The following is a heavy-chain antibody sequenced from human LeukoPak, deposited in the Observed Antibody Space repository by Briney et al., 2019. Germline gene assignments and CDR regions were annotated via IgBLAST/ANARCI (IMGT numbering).Heavy chain of an antibody. J-gene: IGHJ4*02. CDR3: ARVGTSRLFDY. Sequence: SETLSLTCTVSGGSISSYYWSWIRQPPGEGLEWIGYIYYSGSTNYNPSLKSRVTISVDTSKNQFSLKLSSVTAADTAVYYCARVGTSRLFDYWGQGTLVTVSS. CDR1: GGSISSYY. D-gene: IGHD6-25*01. CDR2: IYYSGST. V-gene: IGHV4-59*08.